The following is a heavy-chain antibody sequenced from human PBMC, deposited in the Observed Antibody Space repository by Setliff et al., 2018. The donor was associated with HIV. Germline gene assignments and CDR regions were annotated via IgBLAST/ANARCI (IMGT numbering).Heavy chain of an antibody. V-gene: IGHV4-38-2*01. D-gene: IGHD3-16*01. Sequence: SETLSLTCVVSGYSISSGYYWGWIRQPPGTGLEWIGSFYHSTTYYNPSLKSRVTISVDTSKNQFSLKLSSVTAADTAVYYCARGDPFTDFDSWGQGTLVTVSS. J-gene: IGHJ4*02. CDR1: GYSISSGYY. CDR3: ARGDPFTDFDS. CDR2: FYHSTT.